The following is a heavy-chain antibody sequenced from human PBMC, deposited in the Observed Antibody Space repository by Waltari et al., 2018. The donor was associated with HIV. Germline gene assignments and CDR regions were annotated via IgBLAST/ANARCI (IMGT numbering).Heavy chain of an antibody. Sequence: QVQLVQSGAEVKKPGASVTVSCKASGYTFPHYYIHWLRQAPGQGLEWMGLISPSTGATTYAQKFLHRITVTRDTSITTVYMELSSLTSDDTATYYCARENSDSGDGSWFDPWGQGTLVTVSS. CDR2: ISPSTGAT. CDR1: GYTFPHYY. CDR3: ARENSDSGDGSWFDP. V-gene: IGHV1-2*02. J-gene: IGHJ5*02. D-gene: IGHD2-21*02.